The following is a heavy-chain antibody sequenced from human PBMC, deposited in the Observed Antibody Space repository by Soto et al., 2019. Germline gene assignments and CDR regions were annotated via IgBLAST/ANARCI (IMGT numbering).Heavy chain of an antibody. V-gene: IGHV3-33*08. CDR3: VGGKPWADYYGMDV. CDR2: IWYDGSNK. J-gene: IGHJ6*02. D-gene: IGHD2-15*01. CDR1: GGSISSSSYY. Sequence: QLQLQESGPGLVKPSETLSLTCTVSGGSISSSSYYWGWIRQPPGKGLEWVAVIWYDGSNKYYADSVKGRFTISRDNSKNTLYLQMNSLRAEDTAVYYCVGGKPWADYYGMDVWGQGTTVTVSS.